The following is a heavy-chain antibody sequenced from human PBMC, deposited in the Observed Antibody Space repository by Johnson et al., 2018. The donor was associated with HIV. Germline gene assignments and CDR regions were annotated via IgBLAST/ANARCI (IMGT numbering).Heavy chain of an antibody. V-gene: IGHV3-9*01. Sequence: VQLVESGGGLVQPGRSLRLSCAASGFTFDDYAMNWVRQAPGKGLEWVSGISWNSGSIAYADSVKGRFTISRDNAKKSLYLQMNSLRAEDTALYYCTRDTYIHRVTVTESAFDIWGQGTIVTVSS. D-gene: IGHD4-11*01. CDR3: TRDTYIHRVTVTESAFDI. CDR2: ISWNSGSI. J-gene: IGHJ3*02. CDR1: GFTFDDYA.